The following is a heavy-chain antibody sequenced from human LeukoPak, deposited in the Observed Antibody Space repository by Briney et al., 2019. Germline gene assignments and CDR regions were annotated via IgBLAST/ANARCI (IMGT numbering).Heavy chain of an antibody. D-gene: IGHD3-22*01. CDR3: ARDGTYYYDSSGYYHTNAFDI. V-gene: IGHV1-69*13. CDR1: GGTFSSYA. Sequence: SVKVSCKASGGTFSSYAISWVRQAPGQGLEWMGGIIPIFGTANYAQKFQGRVTITADESTSTAYMELSRLRSDDTAVYYCARDGTYYYDSSGYYHTNAFDIWGQGTMVTVSS. J-gene: IGHJ3*02. CDR2: IIPIFGTA.